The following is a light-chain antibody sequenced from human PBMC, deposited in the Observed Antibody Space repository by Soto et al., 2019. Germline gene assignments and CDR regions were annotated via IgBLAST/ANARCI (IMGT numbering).Light chain of an antibody. CDR3: QQYGSSRT. V-gene: IGKV3-20*01. CDR1: QSVSSSY. CDR2: GAS. J-gene: IGKJ1*01. Sequence: EIVLRQSPCTLSLSPGERATLPCRASQSVSSSYLAWYQQKPGQAPRLLIYGASSRATGIPDRFSGSGSGTDFTLTISRLEPEDFAVYYCQQYGSSRTFGQGTEVDI.